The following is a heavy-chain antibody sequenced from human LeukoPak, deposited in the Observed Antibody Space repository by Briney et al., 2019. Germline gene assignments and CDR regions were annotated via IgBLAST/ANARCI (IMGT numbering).Heavy chain of an antibody. CDR1: GDSVSSNSAA. CDR2: TYYRSKWYN. J-gene: IGHJ4*02. V-gene: IGHV6-1*01. D-gene: IGHD2-2*02. CDR3: ARERKGYCSSTSCYTSVDY. Sequence: SQTLSLTCAISGDSVSSNSAAWDWIRQSPSRGLEWLGRTYYRSKWYNDYAVSVKSRITINPDTSKNQFSLQLNSVTPEDTAVYYCARERKGYCSSTSCYTSVDYWGQGTLVTVSS.